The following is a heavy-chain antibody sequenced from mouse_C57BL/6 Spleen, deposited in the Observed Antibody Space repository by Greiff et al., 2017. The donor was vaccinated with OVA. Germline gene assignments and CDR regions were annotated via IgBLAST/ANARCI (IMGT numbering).Heavy chain of an antibody. V-gene: IGHV1-19*01. D-gene: IGHD5-5*01. CDR2: FNPYNGGT. CDR3: ARHYPEYFDY. Sequence: VQLKQSGPVLVKPGASVKMSCKASGYTFTDYYMNWVKQSHGKSLEWIGVFNPYNGGTSYNQKFKGKATLTVDKSSSTAYMELNSLTSEDSAVYYCARHYPEYFDYWGQGTTLTVSS. J-gene: IGHJ2*01. CDR1: GYTFTDYY.